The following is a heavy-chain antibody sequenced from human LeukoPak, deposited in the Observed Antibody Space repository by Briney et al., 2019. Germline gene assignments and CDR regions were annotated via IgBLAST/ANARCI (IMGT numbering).Heavy chain of an antibody. V-gene: IGHV4-59*12. J-gene: IGHJ5*02. CDR3: ARSVRGGLFDP. CDR2: IYYSGST. CDR1: GGSISSYY. Sequence: PSETLSLTCTVSGGSISSYYWSWIRQPPGKGLEWIGYIYYSGSTNYNPSLKSRVTISVDKSKNQFSLKLSSVTAADTAVHYCARSVRGGLFDPWGQGTLVTVSS. D-gene: IGHD3-10*01.